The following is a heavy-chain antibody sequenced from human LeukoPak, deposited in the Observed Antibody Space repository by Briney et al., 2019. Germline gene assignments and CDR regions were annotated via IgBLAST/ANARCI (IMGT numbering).Heavy chain of an antibody. V-gene: IGHV4-31*03. J-gene: IGHJ4*02. CDR3: ARAEKDLDIYESYFDY. Sequence: SQTLSLTCTVSGGSISSGGYYWSWIRQHPGKGLEWIGYIYYSGSTYYNPSLKSRVTISVDTSKNQFSLRLSSVTAADTAVYYCARAEKDLDIYESYFDYWGQGTLVTVSS. CDR2: IYYSGST. CDR1: GGSISSGGYY. D-gene: IGHD3-9*01.